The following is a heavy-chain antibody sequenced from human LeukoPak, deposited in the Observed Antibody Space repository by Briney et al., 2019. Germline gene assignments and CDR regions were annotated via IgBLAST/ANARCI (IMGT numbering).Heavy chain of an antibody. CDR2: ISAYNGNT. Sequence: ASVKVSCKACGYTFTSYGISWVRQAPGQGLEWMGWISAYNGNTNYEQNLQGRVTMTTDTSPSTAYMELRSLRSDDTAVYYCARDLAADYYGSGSPRNDYWGQGTLVTVSS. CDR1: GYTFTSYG. J-gene: IGHJ4*02. V-gene: IGHV1-18*01. D-gene: IGHD3-10*01. CDR3: ARDLAADYYGSGSPRNDY.